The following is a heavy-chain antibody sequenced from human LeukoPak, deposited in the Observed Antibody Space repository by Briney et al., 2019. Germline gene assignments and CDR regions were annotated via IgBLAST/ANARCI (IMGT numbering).Heavy chain of an antibody. CDR3: ARDGQWLDLDY. D-gene: IGHD6-19*01. CDR2: IKQDGSEK. J-gene: IGHJ4*02. Sequence: GGSLRLSCAVSGFTFSSYWMSWVRQAPGKGLEWVANIKQDGSEKYYVDSVKGRFTISRDNAKNSLYLQMNSLRAEDTAVYYCARDGQWLDLDYWGQGTLVTVSS. CDR1: GFTFSSYW. V-gene: IGHV3-7*01.